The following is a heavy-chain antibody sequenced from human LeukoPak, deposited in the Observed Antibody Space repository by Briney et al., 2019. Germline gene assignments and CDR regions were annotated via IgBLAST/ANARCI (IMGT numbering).Heavy chain of an antibody. J-gene: IGHJ6*02. Sequence: GGSLRLSCAASGFTFSGYDMSWVRQAPGKGLEWVSYTSSSSSTIYYADSVKSRFTISRDSAKNSLYLQMNSLRAEDTAVYYCARLRYYGMDVWGQGTTVTVSS. CDR2: TSSSSSTI. CDR3: ARLRYYGMDV. V-gene: IGHV3-48*04. CDR1: GFTFSGYD.